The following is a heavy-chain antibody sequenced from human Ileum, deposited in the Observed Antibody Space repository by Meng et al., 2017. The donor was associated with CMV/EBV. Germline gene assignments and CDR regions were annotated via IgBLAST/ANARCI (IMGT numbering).Heavy chain of an antibody. J-gene: IGHJ4*02. Sequence: CKASCYTFTSYGISWVRQAPGQGLEWMGWISDYNGNTNYAQKIQGRVTMNTDTSTSTAYMELRSLRSDDTAVYYCARRQRGAYFDYWGQGTLVTVSS. CDR1: CYTFTSYG. CDR2: ISDYNGNT. CDR3: ARRQRGAYFDY. D-gene: IGHD2-15*01. V-gene: IGHV1-18*01.